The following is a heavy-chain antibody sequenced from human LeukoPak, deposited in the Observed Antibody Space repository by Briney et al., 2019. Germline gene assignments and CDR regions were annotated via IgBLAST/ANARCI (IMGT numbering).Heavy chain of an antibody. Sequence: AGGSLRLSCAASGFTFSDYYMSWIRQAPGKGREWVSSISSSSSYIYYADSVKGRFTISRDNAKNSLYLQMNSLRAEDTAVYYCARDFVHYNFDYWGQGTLVTVSS. CDR1: GFTFSDYY. CDR2: ISSSSSYI. CDR3: ARDFVHYNFDY. D-gene: IGHD2-2*02. V-gene: IGHV3-11*06. J-gene: IGHJ4*02.